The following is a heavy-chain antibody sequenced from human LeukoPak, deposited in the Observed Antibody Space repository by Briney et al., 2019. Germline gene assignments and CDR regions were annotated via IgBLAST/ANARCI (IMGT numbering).Heavy chain of an antibody. V-gene: IGHV3-74*01. CDR1: GFDFSSNW. Sequence: GKSLRLSCAASGFDFSSNWMHWVRHAPGQGLVWVSRIKGDGISTNYADSVTGRFTISRDNSRNTLYLQMNSLRGDDTAVYYCAKDVGKRESLHFFDYWGQGTLVTVSS. D-gene: IGHD1-26*01. J-gene: IGHJ4*02. CDR2: IKGDGIST. CDR3: AKDVGKRESLHFFDY.